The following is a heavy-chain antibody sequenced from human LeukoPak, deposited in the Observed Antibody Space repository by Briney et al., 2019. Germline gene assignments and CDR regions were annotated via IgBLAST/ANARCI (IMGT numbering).Heavy chain of an antibody. CDR2: ISGSGGST. V-gene: IGHV3-23*01. CDR1: GFTFSSYA. J-gene: IGHJ4*02. Sequence: PGGSLRLSCAASGFTFSSYAMSWVRQAPGKGLEWVSAISGSGGSTYYADSVKGRFTISRDNSKNTLYLQMNSLRAEDTAVYYCAKDLCSGGSCYALDYWGQGTLVTVSS. D-gene: IGHD2-15*01. CDR3: AKDLCSGGSCYALDY.